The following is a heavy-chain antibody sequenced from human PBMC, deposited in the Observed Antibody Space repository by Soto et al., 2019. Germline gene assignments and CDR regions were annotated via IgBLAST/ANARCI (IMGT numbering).Heavy chain of an antibody. J-gene: IGHJ4*02. CDR2: GNHRGAN. CDR1: VPSFTSYY. V-gene: IGHV4-34*01. CDR3: GRGRGYRRFVDY. D-gene: IGHD5-12*01. Sequence: QVQLHQWGAGLLKASETLSLTCNVSVPSFTSYYWTWVRQAPGKGLEWIGEGNHRGANTYNPSLGGRVAISVDTSKNEFSLKLTSVTGGDTGVYFCGRGRGYRRFVDYWGQGTLVTVSS.